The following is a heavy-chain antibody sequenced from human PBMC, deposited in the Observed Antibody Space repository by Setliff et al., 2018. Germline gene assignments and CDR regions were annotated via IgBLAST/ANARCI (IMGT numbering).Heavy chain of an antibody. D-gene: IGHD6-19*01. CDR1: GYRFNTHD. J-gene: IGHJ4*02. Sequence: ASVKVSCKASGYRFNTHDINWVRQAPGQGLEWMGWMNPNNDNTGSAHKFQDRVTMTVNRAISTAYLELSGLTPDDTAVYFCARGRGFSGLESTVDFFEYWGPGTLVTVSS. CDR2: MNPNNDNT. V-gene: IGHV1-8*01. CDR3: ARGRGFSGLESTVDFFEY.